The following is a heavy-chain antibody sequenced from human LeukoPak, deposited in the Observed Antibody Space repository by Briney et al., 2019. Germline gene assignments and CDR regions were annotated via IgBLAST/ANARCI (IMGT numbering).Heavy chain of an antibody. CDR3: ARLVRGIMYYYGMDV. CDR2: IYYSGST. D-gene: IGHD3-10*01. J-gene: IGHJ6*02. V-gene: IGHV4-59*01. CDR1: GISISSYY. Sequence: SETLSLTCTVSGISISSYYWSWIRQPPGKGLEWIGYIYYSGSTNYNPSLKSRVTLSVDTSKNQFSLKLSSATAADTAVYYCARLVRGIMYYYGMDVWGQGTTVTVSS.